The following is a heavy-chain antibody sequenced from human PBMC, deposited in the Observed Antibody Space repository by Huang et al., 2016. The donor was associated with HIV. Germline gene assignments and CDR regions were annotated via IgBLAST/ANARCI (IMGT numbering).Heavy chain of an antibody. D-gene: IGHD3-22*01. Sequence: EVQLVESGGGLVQPGGSLRLSCAASGFTFSSYWMHWVRQAPGKGVVWGPRINSDGRSSGNADSVKGRFTIARDNAKNTLYLQMNSRRAEDTAVYYCVRDPRIQSWLNYFDYWGQGTLVSVSS. CDR3: VRDPRIQSWLNYFDY. J-gene: IGHJ4*02. CDR1: GFTFSSYW. CDR2: INSDGRSS. V-gene: IGHV3-74*01.